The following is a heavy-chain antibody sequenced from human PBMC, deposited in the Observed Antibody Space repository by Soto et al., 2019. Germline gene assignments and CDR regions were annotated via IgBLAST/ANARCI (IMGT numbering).Heavy chain of an antibody. CDR3: AKDLNMKVVSPPGWFEP. CDR2: ISFDGMIK. D-gene: IGHD3-22*01. CDR1: EFTFNIYG. Sequence: GGSLRLSCAASEFTFNIYGMHWVRRAPDKGLEWVAVISFDGMIKHYAESVKGRFTISRDNFKNTVYLQMDSLRAEDTAMYYCAKDLNMKVVSPPGWFEPWGQGTRVTVSS. V-gene: IGHV3-30*18. J-gene: IGHJ5*02.